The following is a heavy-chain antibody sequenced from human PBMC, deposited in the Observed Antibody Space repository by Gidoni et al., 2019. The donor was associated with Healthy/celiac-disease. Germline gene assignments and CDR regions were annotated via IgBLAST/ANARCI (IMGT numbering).Heavy chain of an antibody. Sequence: QVQLVQSGAEVKKPGSSVKVSCKASGGPFSRYAISWVRQAPGQGLEWMGRIIPILGIANYAQNFQGRVTITADKSTSTAYMELSSLRSEDTAVYYCAGEMATIPDNWFDPWGQGTLVTVSS. CDR2: IIPILGIA. J-gene: IGHJ5*02. D-gene: IGHD5-12*01. CDR1: GGPFSRYA. CDR3: AGEMATIPDNWFDP. V-gene: IGHV1-69*04.